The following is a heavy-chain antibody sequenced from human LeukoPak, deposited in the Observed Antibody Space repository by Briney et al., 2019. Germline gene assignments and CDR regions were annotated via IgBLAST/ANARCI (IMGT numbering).Heavy chain of an antibody. CDR3: AREGVYDSSGYSPDY. CDR1: GFTFSSYG. Sequence: GGSLRLSCAASGFTFSSYGMHWVRQAPGKGLEWVAVIWYDGSNKYYADSVKGRFTISRDNSKNTLYLQMNSLRAEDTAVYYCAREGVYDSSGYSPDYWGQGTLVTVSS. V-gene: IGHV3-30*19. CDR2: IWYDGSNK. J-gene: IGHJ4*02. D-gene: IGHD3-22*01.